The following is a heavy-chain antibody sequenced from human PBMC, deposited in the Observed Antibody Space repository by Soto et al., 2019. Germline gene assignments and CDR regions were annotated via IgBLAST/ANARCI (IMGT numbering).Heavy chain of an antibody. CDR3: ARDARFQVVVAAIGWFDP. CDR2: INPSGGST. J-gene: IGHJ5*02. Sequence: ASVKVSCKASGYTFTSYYMHWVRQAPGQGLEWMGIINPSGGSTSYAQKFQGRVTMTRDTSTSTVYMELSSLRSEDTAVYYCARDARFQVVVAAIGWFDPWGQGTLVTVSS. V-gene: IGHV1-46*01. D-gene: IGHD2-15*01. CDR1: GYTFTSYY.